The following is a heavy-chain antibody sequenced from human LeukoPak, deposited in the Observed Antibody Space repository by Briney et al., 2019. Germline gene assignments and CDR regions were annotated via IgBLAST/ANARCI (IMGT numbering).Heavy chain of an antibody. CDR3: ARGPAPYDFWSRDAFDI. D-gene: IGHD3-3*01. CDR2: ISGSGVST. V-gene: IGHV3-23*01. CDR1: GFRFSSYA. J-gene: IGHJ3*02. Sequence: GGSLRLSCAASGFRFSSYAMSWVRQAPGKGLEWVSAISGSGVSTYYADSVKGRFTISRDNSKNTLYLQMNSLRAEDMAVYYCARGPAPYDFWSRDAFDIWGQGTMVTVSS.